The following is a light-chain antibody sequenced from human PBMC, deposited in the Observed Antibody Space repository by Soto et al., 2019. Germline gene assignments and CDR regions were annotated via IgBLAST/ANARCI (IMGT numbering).Light chain of an antibody. Sequence: EIVMTQSPATLSVSPGERATLSCRASQSVSSNLAWYQQKPGQAPRLLISGVSTRATGIPPRFSPTGSGTDFTLTISSLQSEDFPLYYYQQHNKCPLTFAQ. J-gene: IGKJ5*01. V-gene: IGKV3D-15*01. CDR2: GVS. CDR1: QSVSSN. CDR3: QQHNKCPLT.